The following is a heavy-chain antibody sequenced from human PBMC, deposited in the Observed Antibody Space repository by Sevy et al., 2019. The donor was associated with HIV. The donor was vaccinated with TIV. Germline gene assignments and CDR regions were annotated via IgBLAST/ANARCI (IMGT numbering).Heavy chain of an antibody. CDR2: ISYDGNNR. J-gene: IGHJ4*02. Sequence: GRSLRLSCVASGFTFPIYSVVWVRRAPGKGLEWLTLISYDGNNRYYADSVKGRFTISRDNSNNILSLQMTSLRVEVTALYFCARVAVEYCTNDCYHRFDHWGLGTLVTVSS. D-gene: IGHD2-8*01. V-gene: IGHV3-30*01. CDR1: GFTFPIYS. CDR3: ARVAVEYCTNDCYHRFDH.